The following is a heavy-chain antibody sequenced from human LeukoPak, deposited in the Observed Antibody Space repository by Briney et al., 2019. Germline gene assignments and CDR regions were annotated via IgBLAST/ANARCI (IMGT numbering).Heavy chain of an antibody. Sequence: GGSLRLSCAASGFTFTSYAMSWVRQAPGKGLEWVSGISGSGGSTYFADSVKGWFAISRDNSKNTLYLQLNSLRAEDTAVYYCAKDKHITRPDYGMDVWGQGTTVTVSS. J-gene: IGHJ6*02. D-gene: IGHD3-3*01. CDR1: GFTFTSYA. CDR3: AKDKHITRPDYGMDV. CDR2: ISGSGGST. V-gene: IGHV3-23*01.